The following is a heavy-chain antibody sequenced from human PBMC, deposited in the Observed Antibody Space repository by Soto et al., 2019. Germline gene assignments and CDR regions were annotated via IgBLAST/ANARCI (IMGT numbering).Heavy chain of an antibody. CDR3: AGDIIPHVTTFSFDFVY. CDR2: ISGYNGNT. CDR1: GYTFTTYG. V-gene: IGHV1-18*01. Sequence: QVQLVQSGAEVKKPGASVKVSCKASGYTFTTYGFSWVRQAPGQGLEWMGWISGYNGNTNYAQKLQGRVTMTTDTFTSTAYMELRILSSDDTAIYYCAGDIIPHVTTFSFDFVYWGQGTLVTVSS. D-gene: IGHD4-17*01. J-gene: IGHJ4*02.